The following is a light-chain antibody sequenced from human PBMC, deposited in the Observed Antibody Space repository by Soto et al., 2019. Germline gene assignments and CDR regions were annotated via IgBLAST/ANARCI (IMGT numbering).Light chain of an antibody. Sequence: IQMTQSPSTLSASVGDRVTITCRAGQSISSWVAWYQQRPGKAPKLLIYAASSLQSGVPPRFSGSGSGTDFTLAISSLQPEDSATYYCLQDINYPWTFGQGTKVDIK. CDR2: AAS. V-gene: IGKV1-6*01. CDR1: QSISSW. J-gene: IGKJ1*01. CDR3: LQDINYPWT.